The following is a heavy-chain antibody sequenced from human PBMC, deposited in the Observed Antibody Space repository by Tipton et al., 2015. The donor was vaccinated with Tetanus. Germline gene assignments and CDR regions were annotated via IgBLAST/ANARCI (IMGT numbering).Heavy chain of an antibody. CDR2: IFYTGST. Sequence: LRLSCVVYGGSFGHYYWTWIRQPPGKGLEWIGSIFYTGSTYYNPSLKSRVTMSVDTSKNQFSLSLRSVTAADTAVFYCAGLYYYDSASYPLYWGQGTLVTVSS. CDR3: AGLYYYDSASYPLY. CDR1: GGSFGHYY. J-gene: IGHJ4*02. V-gene: IGHV4-34*12. D-gene: IGHD3-10*01.